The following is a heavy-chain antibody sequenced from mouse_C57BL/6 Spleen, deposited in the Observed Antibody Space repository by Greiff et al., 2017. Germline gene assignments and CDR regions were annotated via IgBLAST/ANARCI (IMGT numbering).Heavy chain of an antibody. V-gene: IGHV5-6*01. CDR3: ARHGTVVGEGYFDY. CDR1: GFTFSSYG. CDR2: ISSGGSYT. Sequence: EVMLVESGGDLVKPGGSLKLSCAASGFTFSSYGMSWVRQTPDKRLEWVATISSGGSYTYYPDSVKGRFTISRDNAKNTLYLQMSSLKSEDTAMYYCARHGTVVGEGYFDYWGQGTTLTVSS. J-gene: IGHJ2*01. D-gene: IGHD1-1*01.